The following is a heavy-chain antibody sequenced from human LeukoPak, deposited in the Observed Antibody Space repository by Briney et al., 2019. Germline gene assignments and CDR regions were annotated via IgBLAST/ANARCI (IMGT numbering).Heavy chain of an antibody. CDR2: IIPIFGTA. D-gene: IGHD3-9*01. V-gene: IGHV1-69*01. J-gene: IGHJ3*02. CDR1: GGTFSSYA. CDR3: AAPPLLTGYPYGI. Sequence: SVKVSCKASGGTFSSYAIGWVRQAPGQGLEWMGGIIPIFGTANYAQKFQGRVAITADESTSTAYMELSSLRSEDTAVYYCAAPPLLTGYPYGIWGQGTMVTVSS.